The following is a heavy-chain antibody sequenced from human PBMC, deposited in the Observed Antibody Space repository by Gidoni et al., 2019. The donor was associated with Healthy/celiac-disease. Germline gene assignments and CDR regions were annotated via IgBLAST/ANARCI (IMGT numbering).Heavy chain of an antibody. CDR3: ARDSNKDIVVVPAATHYYYYGMDV. V-gene: IGHV1-69*01. CDR1: GGTFSSYA. J-gene: IGHJ6*02. CDR2: IIPIFGTA. D-gene: IGHD2-2*01. Sequence: QVQLVQSGAEVKKPGSSVKVSCKASGGTFSSYAISWVRQAPGQGLEWMGGIIPIFGTANYAQKFQDRVTITADESTSTAYMELSSLRSEDTAVYYCARDSNKDIVVVPAATHYYYYGMDVWGQGTTVTVSS.